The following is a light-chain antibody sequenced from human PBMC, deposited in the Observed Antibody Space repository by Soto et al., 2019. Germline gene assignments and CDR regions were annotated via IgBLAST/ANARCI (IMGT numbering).Light chain of an antibody. J-gene: IGKJ4*01. CDR3: QQYNNWPLT. Sequence: ETVMTQSPATLSVSPGERATLSCRASQSISSNLAWYQQKPGQAPRLLIYGASTRTTGIPATFSGSGSGTEFTLTISSLQSEDFAVYYCQQYNNWPLTFGGGTKVEIK. V-gene: IGKV3-15*01. CDR1: QSISSN. CDR2: GAS.